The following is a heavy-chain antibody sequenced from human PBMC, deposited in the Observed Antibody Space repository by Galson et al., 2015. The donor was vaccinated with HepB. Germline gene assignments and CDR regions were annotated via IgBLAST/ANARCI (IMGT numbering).Heavy chain of an antibody. J-gene: IGHJ5*02. CDR3: ARLGLDIVVVPAVNRGGWFDP. V-gene: IGHV3-30*04. CDR1: GFTFSSYA. CDR2: ISYDGSNK. Sequence: SLRLSCAASGFTFSSYAMHWVRQAPGKGLEWVAVISYDGSNKYYADSVKGRFTISRDNSKNTLYLQMNSLRAEDTAVYYCARLGLDIVVVPAVNRGGWFDPWGQGTLVTVSS. D-gene: IGHD2-2*03.